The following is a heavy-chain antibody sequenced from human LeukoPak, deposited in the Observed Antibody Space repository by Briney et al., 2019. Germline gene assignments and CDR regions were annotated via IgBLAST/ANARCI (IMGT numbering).Heavy chain of an antibody. J-gene: IGHJ3*02. CDR2: IYYSGST. V-gene: IGHV4-31*03. Sequence: SQTLSLTCTVSGGSISSGGYYWSWIRQHPGKGLEWIGYIYYSGSTYYNPSLKSRVTISVDTSKNQFSLKLSSVTAADTAVYYCARVGPAAIPQHPGWYHETGRFAFDIWGQGTMVTVSS. CDR3: ARVGPAAIPQHPGWYHETGRFAFDI. D-gene: IGHD2-2*01. CDR1: GGSISSGGYY.